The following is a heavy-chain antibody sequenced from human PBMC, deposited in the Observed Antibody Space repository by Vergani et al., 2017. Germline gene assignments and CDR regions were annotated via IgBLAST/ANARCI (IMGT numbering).Heavy chain of an antibody. V-gene: IGHV4-61*02. D-gene: IGHD3-10*01. Sequence: QLQLQESDPGLVKPSQTLSLTCTVSGGSITSGSFYWSWLRQPAGKGLEWIGRIHSSGTTNYNPSLKSRVTLSVDTSKNQLSLRMTSVTAADTAVYYCARDSWTSELRGVYWFDTWGQGTLVSVSS. CDR2: IHSSGTT. CDR1: GGSITSGSFY. J-gene: IGHJ5*02. CDR3: ARDSWTSELRGVYWFDT.